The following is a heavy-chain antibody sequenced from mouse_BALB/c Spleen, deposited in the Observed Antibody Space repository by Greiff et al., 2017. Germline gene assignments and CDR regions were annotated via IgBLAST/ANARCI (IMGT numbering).Heavy chain of an antibody. J-gene: IGHJ3*01. Sequence: QVQLQQSGAELAKPGASVKMSCKASGYTFTSYWMHWVKQRPGQGLEWIGYINPSTGDTEYNQKFKDKATLTADKSSSTAYMQLSSLTSEDSAVYYCARFLYDGYYAWFDYWGQGTLVTVSA. D-gene: IGHD2-3*01. V-gene: IGHV1-7*01. CDR3: ARFLYDGYYAWFDY. CDR1: GYTFTSYW. CDR2: INPSTGDT.